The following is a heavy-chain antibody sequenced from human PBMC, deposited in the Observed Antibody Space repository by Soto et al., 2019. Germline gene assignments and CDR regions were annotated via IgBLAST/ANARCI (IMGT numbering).Heavy chain of an antibody. V-gene: IGHV1-3*05. CDR1: GYTFTGYA. D-gene: IGHD5-12*01. Sequence: QVQLVQSGAEEKKPGASVKVSCKASGYTFTGYAMHWVRQAPGQRLEWMGWINAGNGNTKYSQKFQGRVTITRDTSASTAYMELSSVTAADTAVYYCAAGGGLPRYYWGQGTLVTVSS. J-gene: IGHJ4*02. CDR2: INAGNGNT. CDR3: AAGGGLPRYY.